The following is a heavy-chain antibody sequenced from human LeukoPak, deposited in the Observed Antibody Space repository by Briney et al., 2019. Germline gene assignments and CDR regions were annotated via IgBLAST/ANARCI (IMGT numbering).Heavy chain of an antibody. D-gene: IGHD3-3*01. V-gene: IGHV1-69*01. CDR1: GGTFNNFA. Sequence: SVKVSCKASGGTFNNFAISWVRRAPGQGLEWVGGIIPMSGTANYAQKFQGRVTITADESTSTAYMELSSLRSEDTAIYYCASPVKYYDTWSGYPPFDYWGQGTLVTVSS. CDR3: ASPVKYYDTWSGYPPFDY. CDR2: IIPMSGTA. J-gene: IGHJ4*02.